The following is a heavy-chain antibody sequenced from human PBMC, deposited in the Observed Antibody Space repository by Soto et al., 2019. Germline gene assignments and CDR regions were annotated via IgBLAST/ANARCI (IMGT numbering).Heavy chain of an antibody. CDR3: ARDRPAGCSGGSCYSDNWFDP. CDR2: ISYDGSNK. D-gene: IGHD2-15*01. J-gene: IGHJ5*02. CDR1: GFTFSSYA. V-gene: IGHV3-30-3*01. Sequence: QVQLVESGGGVVQPGRSLRLSCAASGFTFSSYAIHWVRQAPGKGLEWVAVISYDGSNKYYADSVKGRFTISRDNSKNTLYLQMNSLRAEDTAVYYCARDRPAGCSGGSCYSDNWFDPWGQGTLVTVSS.